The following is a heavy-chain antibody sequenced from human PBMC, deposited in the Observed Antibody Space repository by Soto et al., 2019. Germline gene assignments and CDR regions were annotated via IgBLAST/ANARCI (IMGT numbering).Heavy chain of an antibody. CDR2: ISSSGSRT. D-gene: IGHD6-19*01. CDR3: AKERREGVSGTGDS. J-gene: IGHJ4*02. V-gene: IGHV3-23*01. Sequence: EVQLLESGGGLVQPGGSRRLSCAASGFNFKTYAMSWVRQAPGRGLEWVSAISSSGSRTYYADSVKGRFTISRDNSKNALFLEMNSLRAEDTALYYCAKERREGVSGTGDSWGRGTLVTVSS. CDR1: GFNFKTYA.